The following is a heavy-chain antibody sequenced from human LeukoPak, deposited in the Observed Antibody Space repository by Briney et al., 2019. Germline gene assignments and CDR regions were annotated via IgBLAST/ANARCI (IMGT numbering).Heavy chain of an antibody. D-gene: IGHD1-26*01. Sequence: GASVKVSCKASGYTFTSYGISWVRQAPGQGLEWMGWISAYNGNTNYAQKLQGRVTMTTDTSTSTAYMELRGLRSDDTAVYYCARGGKWELPSYYYYYYMDVWGKGTTVTVSS. CDR1: GYTFTSYG. CDR3: ARGGKWELPSYYYYYYMDV. V-gene: IGHV1-18*01. CDR2: ISAYNGNT. J-gene: IGHJ6*03.